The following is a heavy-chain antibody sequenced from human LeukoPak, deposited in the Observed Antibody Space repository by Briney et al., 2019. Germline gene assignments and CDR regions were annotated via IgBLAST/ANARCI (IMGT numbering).Heavy chain of an antibody. CDR2: ISSSGSTI. D-gene: IGHD3-9*01. CDR3: AKESYFDWFVFDP. CDR1: GFTFSDYY. Sequence: PGGSLRLSCAASGFTFSDYYMSWIRQAPGKGLEWVSYISSSGSTIYYADSVKGRFTISRDNAKNSLYLQMNSLRAEDTAVYYCAKESYFDWFVFDPWGQGTLVTVSS. V-gene: IGHV3-11*01. J-gene: IGHJ5*02.